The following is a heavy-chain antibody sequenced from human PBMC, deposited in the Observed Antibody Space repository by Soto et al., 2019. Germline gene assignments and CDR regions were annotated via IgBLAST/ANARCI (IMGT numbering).Heavy chain of an antibody. Sequence: EVQLLESGGGLVQPGGSLRLSCAASGLTFSSYAMSWVRQAPGKGLEWVSLISGSGGSTYYAVSVKDHFTISRDNSKNTLYLRINSLRAEDTAVYYCAKAFTSSFPYNCFDPWGQGTLVTVSS. CDR1: GLTFSSYA. J-gene: IGHJ5*02. CDR2: ISGSGGST. D-gene: IGHD2-2*01. CDR3: AKAFTSSFPYNCFDP. V-gene: IGHV3-23*01.